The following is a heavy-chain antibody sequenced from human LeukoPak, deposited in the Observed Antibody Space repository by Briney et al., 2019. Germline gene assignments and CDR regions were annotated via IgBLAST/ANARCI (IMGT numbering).Heavy chain of an antibody. D-gene: IGHD1-14*01. CDR1: GGSLSNYY. CDR3: ARGSIPPTD. CDR2: IYASGST. V-gene: IGHV4-4*07. J-gene: IGHJ4*02. Sequence: SETLSLTCTVSGGSLSNYYWSWIRQPAGKGLEWIGRIYASGSTNYNPSLTSRVTMSVDTSKNQFSLRLSSVTAADTAVYYCARGSIPPTDWGQGTLVTVSS.